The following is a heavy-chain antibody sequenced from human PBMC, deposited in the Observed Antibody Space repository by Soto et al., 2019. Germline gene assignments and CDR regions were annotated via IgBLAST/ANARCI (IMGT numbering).Heavy chain of an antibody. D-gene: IGHD6-13*01. CDR1: GGTFSSYA. Sequence: PVKGSCKASGGTFSSYAISWVRQAPGQGLDWMGGIIPIFGTANYAQKFQGRVKITAYESTSTAYMELSSLRSEDTSVYYCASPPASSSWKGLSRLYYYYYGMDVCVQGTTVTAS. CDR2: IIPIFGTA. V-gene: IGHV1-69*13. CDR3: ASPPASSSWKGLSRLYYYYYGMDV. J-gene: IGHJ6*02.